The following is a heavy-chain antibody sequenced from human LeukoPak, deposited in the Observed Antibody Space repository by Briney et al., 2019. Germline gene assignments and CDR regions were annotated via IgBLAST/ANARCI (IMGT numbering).Heavy chain of an antibody. CDR1: GGSFSGYY. Sequence: SAPLSLTGAVYGGSFSGYYWSWIRRPPGRGLEWIGEINHSGSTNYNPSLKSRVTISVDTSKNQFSLKLSSVTAADTAVYYCARGPNSSSWYWSFDYWGQGTLVAVSS. V-gene: IGHV4-34*01. J-gene: IGHJ4*02. CDR2: INHSGST. D-gene: IGHD6-13*01. CDR3: ARGPNSSSWYWSFDY.